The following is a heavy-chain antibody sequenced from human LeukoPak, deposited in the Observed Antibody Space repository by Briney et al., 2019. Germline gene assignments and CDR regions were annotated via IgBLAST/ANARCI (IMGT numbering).Heavy chain of an antibody. CDR3: ATEGSASQTIDY. CDR1: GYSISSGYY. D-gene: IGHD2-2*01. Sequence: SETLSLTCAVSGYSISSGYYWGWIRQPPGKGLEWIGSIYHSGSTYYNPSLKSRVTIPVDTSKSQFSLRLSSVAAADTAVYYCATEGSASQTIDYWGQGTLVTVSS. J-gene: IGHJ4*02. CDR2: IYHSGST. V-gene: IGHV4-38-2*02.